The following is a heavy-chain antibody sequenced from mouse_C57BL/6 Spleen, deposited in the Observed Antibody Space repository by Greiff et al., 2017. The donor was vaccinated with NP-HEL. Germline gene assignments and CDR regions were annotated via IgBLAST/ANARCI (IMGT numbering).Heavy chain of an antibody. CDR1: GYAFTNYL. J-gene: IGHJ1*03. V-gene: IGHV1-54*01. CDR3: ARAAYDYDGVRYFDV. Sequence: QVQLQQSGAELVRPGTSVKVSCKASGYAFTNYLIEWVKQRPGQGLEWIGVINPGSGGTNYNEKFKGKATLTADKSSSTAYMQLSSLTSEDSAVYFCARAAYDYDGVRYFDVWGTGTTVTVSS. CDR2: INPGSGGT. D-gene: IGHD2-4*01.